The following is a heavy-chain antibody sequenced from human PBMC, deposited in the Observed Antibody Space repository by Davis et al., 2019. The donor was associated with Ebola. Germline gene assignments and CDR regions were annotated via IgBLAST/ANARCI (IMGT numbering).Heavy chain of an antibody. D-gene: IGHD6-19*01. Sequence: SETLSLTCTVSGGSVSSGGHYWSWIRQPPGKGLEWIGYVYYSGTTNYNPSLKSRVTTSVDTSKNQFSLKLSSVTAADTAVYYCAKVRSSGWFYSYGLDVWGKGTTVTVSS. CDR2: VYYSGTT. CDR3: AKVRSSGWFYSYGLDV. J-gene: IGHJ6*04. V-gene: IGHV4-61*08. CDR1: GGSVSSGGHY.